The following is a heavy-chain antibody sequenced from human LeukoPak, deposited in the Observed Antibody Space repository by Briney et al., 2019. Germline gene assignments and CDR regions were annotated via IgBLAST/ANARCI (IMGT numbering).Heavy chain of an antibody. CDR3: TRRGGGYYDFWSGYSKAYFDY. J-gene: IGHJ4*02. CDR1: GFTFSSYC. Sequence: GGSLRLSCAASGFTFSSYCMHWVRHAPGKGLGWVSRINSDGSSTTYADSVKGRFTISRDNAKNTLYLQMNSLRAEETAVYYRTRRGGGYYDFWSGYSKAYFDYWGQGTLVTVSS. CDR2: INSDGSST. D-gene: IGHD3-3*01. V-gene: IGHV3-74*03.